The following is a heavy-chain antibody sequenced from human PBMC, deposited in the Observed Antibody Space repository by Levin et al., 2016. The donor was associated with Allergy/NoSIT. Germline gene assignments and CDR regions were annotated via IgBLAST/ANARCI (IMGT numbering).Heavy chain of an antibody. V-gene: IGHV3-30*03. CDR1: GFTFSSYG. D-gene: IGHD4-17*01. CDR3: ATERGWGTVTLFDY. J-gene: IGHJ4*02. CDR2: ISYDGSNK. Sequence: GGSLRLSCAASGFTFSSYGMHWVRQAPGKGLEWVAVISYDGSNKYYADSVKGRFTISRDNSKNTLYLQMNSLRAEDTAVYYCATERGWGTVTLFDYWGQGTLVTVSS.